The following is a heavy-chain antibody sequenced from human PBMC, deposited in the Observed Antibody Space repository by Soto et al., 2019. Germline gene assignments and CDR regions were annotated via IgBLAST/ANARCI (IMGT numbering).Heavy chain of an antibody. D-gene: IGHD3-10*01. V-gene: IGHV3-48*01. CDR3: ARGEFGDYYYYYMDV. J-gene: IGHJ6*03. CDR1: GFTFSSYS. Sequence: EVQLVESGGGLVQPGGSLRLSCAASGFTFSSYSMNWVRQAPGKGLEWVSYISSSSSTIYYADSVKGRFTISRDNAKNALYLQMNSLRGEDTAVYYCARGEFGDYYYYYMDVWGKGTTVTVSS. CDR2: ISSSSSTI.